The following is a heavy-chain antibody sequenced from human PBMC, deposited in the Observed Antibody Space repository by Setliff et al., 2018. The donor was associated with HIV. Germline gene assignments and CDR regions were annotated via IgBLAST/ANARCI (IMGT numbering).Heavy chain of an antibody. CDR2: IYYSGLT. CDR1: GDSINSHY. J-gene: IGHJ5*02. V-gene: IGHV4-59*11. Sequence: KPSETLSLTCTVSGDSINSHYWTWIRQPPGKGLEWIGYIYYSGLTSYNPSLKSRVTISVDTSKNQFSLKLRSVTAADTAVYYCARERLTFGEFANWFDPWGQGTLVTVSS. D-gene: IGHD3-10*01. CDR3: ARERLTFGEFANWFDP.